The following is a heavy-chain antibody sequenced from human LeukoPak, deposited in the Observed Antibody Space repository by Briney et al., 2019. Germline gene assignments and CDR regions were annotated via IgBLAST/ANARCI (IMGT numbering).Heavy chain of an antibody. V-gene: IGHV1-18*01. CDR1: GYTFTSYG. J-gene: IGHJ4*02. CDR2: ISAYNGNT. Sequence: GASVKVSCKASGYTFTSYGISWVRQAPGQGLEWMGWISAYNGNTNYAQKLQGRVTMTTDTSTSTAYMELRSLRSDDTAVYYCGSWSDYYGSGSYNWGQGALVTVSS. D-gene: IGHD3-10*01. CDR3: GSWSDYYGSGSYN.